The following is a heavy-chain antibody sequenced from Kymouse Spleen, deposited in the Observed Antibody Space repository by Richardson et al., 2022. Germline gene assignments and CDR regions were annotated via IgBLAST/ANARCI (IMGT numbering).Heavy chain of an antibody. Sequence: QLQLQESGPGLVKPSETLSLTCTVSGGSISSSSYYWGWIRQPPGKGLEWIGSIYYSGSTYYNPSLKSRVTISVDTSKNQFSLKLSSVTAADTAVYYCARHDTMVRGVPYFDYWGQGTLVTVSS. V-gene: IGHV4-39*01. CDR1: GGSISSSSYY. J-gene: IGHJ4*02. CDR2: IYYSGST. D-gene: IGHD3-10*01. CDR3: ARHDTMVRGVPYFDY.